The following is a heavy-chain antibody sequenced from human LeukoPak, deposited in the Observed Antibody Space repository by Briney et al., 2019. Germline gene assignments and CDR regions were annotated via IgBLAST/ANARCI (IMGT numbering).Heavy chain of an antibody. CDR3: ARLNDFWSGYYYYYYMDV. Sequence: ASVKVSCKASGYTFTSYDINWVRQAPGQGLEWMGWINPNSGGTNYAQKFQGRVTMTRDTSISTAYIELSRLRSDDTAVYYCARLNDFWSGYYYYYYMDVWGKGTTVTVSS. J-gene: IGHJ6*03. CDR1: GYTFTSYD. CDR2: INPNSGGT. D-gene: IGHD3-3*01. V-gene: IGHV1-2*02.